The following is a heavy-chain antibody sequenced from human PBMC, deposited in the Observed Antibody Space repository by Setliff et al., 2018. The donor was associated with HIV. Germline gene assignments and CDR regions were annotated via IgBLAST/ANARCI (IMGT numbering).Heavy chain of an antibody. CDR3: ARDRHHYDSSGFDAFDL. D-gene: IGHD3-22*01. Sequence: SVKVSCKASGGTFSNYAFSWVRQAPGQGLEWMGGIIPLFGTANYAQNFQGRVTITADASTSTAYMELNSLRSEDTAMYYCARDRHHYDSSGFDAFDLWGQGTMVTVSS. V-gene: IGHV1-69*13. J-gene: IGHJ3*01. CDR2: IIPLFGTA. CDR1: GGTFSNYA.